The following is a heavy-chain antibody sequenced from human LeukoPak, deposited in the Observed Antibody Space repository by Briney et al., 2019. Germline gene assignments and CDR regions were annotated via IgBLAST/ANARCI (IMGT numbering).Heavy chain of an antibody. Sequence: ASVKVSCKASGGTFSSYAISWVRQAPGQGLEWMGGIIPIFGTANYAQKFQGRVTITADESTSTAYMELSSLRSEDTAVYYCAGGYYHGSGREAFDIWGQGTMVTVSS. CDR1: GGTFSSYA. CDR2: IIPIFGTA. V-gene: IGHV1-69*13. J-gene: IGHJ3*02. D-gene: IGHD3-10*01. CDR3: AGGYYHGSGREAFDI.